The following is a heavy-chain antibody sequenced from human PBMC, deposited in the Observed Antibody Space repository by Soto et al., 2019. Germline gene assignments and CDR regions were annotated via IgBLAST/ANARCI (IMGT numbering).Heavy chain of an antibody. J-gene: IGHJ3*02. CDR3: ARENYDFWSGYSPNAFDI. D-gene: IGHD3-3*01. CDR1: GFPFSSYS. CDR2: ISSSSSYI. V-gene: IGHV3-21*01. Sequence: GGSLRLSCAASGFPFSSYSMNWVRQAPGKGLEWVSSISSSSSYIYYADSVKGRFTISRDNAKNSLYLQMNSLRAEDTAVYYCARENYDFWSGYSPNAFDIWGQGTMVTVSS.